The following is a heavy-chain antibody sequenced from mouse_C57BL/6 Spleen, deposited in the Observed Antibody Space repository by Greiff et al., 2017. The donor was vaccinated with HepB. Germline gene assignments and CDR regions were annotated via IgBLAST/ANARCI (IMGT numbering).Heavy chain of an antibody. V-gene: IGHV1-55*01. CDR2: IYPGSGST. D-gene: IGHD2-1*01. CDR3: ARRYGNYVWFAY. CDR1: GYTFTSYW. Sequence: QVQLQQPGAELVKPGASVKMSCKASGYTFTSYWITWVKQRPGQGLEWIGDIYPGSGSTNYNEKFKSKATLTVDTSSSTAYMQLCSLTSEDSAVYYCARRYGNYVWFAYWGQGTLVTVSA. J-gene: IGHJ3*01.